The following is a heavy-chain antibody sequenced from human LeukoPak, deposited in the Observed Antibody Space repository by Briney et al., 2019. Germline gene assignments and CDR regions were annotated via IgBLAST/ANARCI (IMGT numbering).Heavy chain of an antibody. CDR2: ISSSSSYK. CDR1: GFTFSSYS. V-gene: IGHV3-21*01. CDR3: ARENDYGDYAGYFDY. J-gene: IGHJ4*02. Sequence: PGGSLRLSCAASGFTFSSYSMNWVRQAPGKGLEWVSSISSSSSYKYYPDSVKGRFTISRDNAKNSLYLQMNSLRAEDTAVYNCARENDYGDYAGYFDYWGQGTLVTVSS. D-gene: IGHD4-17*01.